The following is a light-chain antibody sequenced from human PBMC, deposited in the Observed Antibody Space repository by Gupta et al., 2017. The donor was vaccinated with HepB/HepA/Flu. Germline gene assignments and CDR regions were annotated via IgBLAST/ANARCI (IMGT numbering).Light chain of an antibody. J-gene: IGLJ2*01. CDR1: SGHSSYA. CDR3: QNWGTGIVV. Sequence: QLVLTHSPSASASLGASVKLTCTLSSGHSSYAIAWHQQQPEKGPRYLMKLNSDGSHSKGDGIPDRFSGSSSEAERHIXIXNLQAEXEDDYYYQNWGTGIVVFGGGTKLTVL. V-gene: IGLV4-69*01. CDR2: LNSDGSH.